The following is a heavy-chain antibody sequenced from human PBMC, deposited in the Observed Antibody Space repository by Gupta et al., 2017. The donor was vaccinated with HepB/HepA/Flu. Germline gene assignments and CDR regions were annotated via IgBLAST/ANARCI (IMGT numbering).Heavy chain of an antibody. V-gene: IGHV1-3*01. CDR1: GFTLNSYT. CDR2: VNAANGNI. D-gene: IGHD4-17*01. J-gene: IGHJ5*02. CDR3: ARAATVTTGGFEP. Sequence: KVSCKASGFTLNSYTIHWMRQAPGQRLEWMGWVNAANGNIDYSQKFQDRVTLTTDTSANIAYMELSGVRSEDTAVDDCARAATVTTGGFEPWGQGTQGSVSS.